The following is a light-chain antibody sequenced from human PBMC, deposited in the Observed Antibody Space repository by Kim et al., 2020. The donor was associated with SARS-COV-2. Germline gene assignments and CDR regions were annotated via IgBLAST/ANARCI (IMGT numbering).Light chain of an antibody. Sequence: QSVTIACTGTNNEVGGYKFVSWYQQHPGKAPKLMIYEVSERPSGVPDRFSGYKSDNTASLTISGLQAEDEADYYCCSYAGNYMVVFGGGTQLTVL. CDR3: CSYAGNYMVV. J-gene: IGLJ2*01. V-gene: IGLV2-11*01. CDR1: NNEVGGYKF. CDR2: EVS.